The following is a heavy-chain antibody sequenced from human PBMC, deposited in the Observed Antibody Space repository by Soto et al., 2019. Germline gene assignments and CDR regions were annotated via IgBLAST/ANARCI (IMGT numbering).Heavy chain of an antibody. CDR3: AKPLHFHAFSGSPPPSYYYGMDV. D-gene: IGHD3-22*01. CDR2: ISWNSGSI. J-gene: IGHJ6*02. Sequence: GGSRRLSCAASGFTFDDYAMHWVRQAPGKGLEWVSGISWNSGSIGYADSVKGRFTISRDNAKNSLYLQMNSLRAEDRALYYCAKPLHFHAFSGSPPPSYYYGMDVWGQGTTVAVSS. V-gene: IGHV3-9*01. CDR1: GFTFDDYA.